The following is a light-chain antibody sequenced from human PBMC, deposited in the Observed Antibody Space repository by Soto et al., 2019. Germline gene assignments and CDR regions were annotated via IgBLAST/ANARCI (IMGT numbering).Light chain of an antibody. CDR2: KAS. V-gene: IGKV1-5*03. CDR1: QSINTW. CDR3: QQYQTYSQ. Sequence: DIQMTQSPSTLSASVGDRVTITCRASQSINTWLAWYQLKPGRAPKLLIYKASTIESGVSSRYSGSGSRTEFTLTISSLQTDDFTTYCCQQYQTYSQFGQGTRVEIK. J-gene: IGKJ1*01.